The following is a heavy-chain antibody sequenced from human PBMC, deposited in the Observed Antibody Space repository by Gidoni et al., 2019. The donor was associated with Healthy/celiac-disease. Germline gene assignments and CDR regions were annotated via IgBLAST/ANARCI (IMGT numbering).Heavy chain of an antibody. Sequence: QVQLVKSGAEVKKPGPSVKVSCKPSGYTSTGQYMHWVRQAPGQGLEWMGWINPNSGGTNYAQKFQGRVTMTRDTSISTAYMELSRLRSDDTAVYYCARGSTIVVVVAARGFDYWGQGTLVTVSS. CDR2: INPNSGGT. D-gene: IGHD2-15*01. CDR1: GYTSTGQY. J-gene: IGHJ4*02. CDR3: ARGSTIVVVVAARGFDY. V-gene: IGHV1-2*02.